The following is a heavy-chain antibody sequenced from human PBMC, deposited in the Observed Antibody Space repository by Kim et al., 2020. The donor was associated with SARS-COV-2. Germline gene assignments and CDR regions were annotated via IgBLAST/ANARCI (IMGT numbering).Heavy chain of an antibody. D-gene: IGHD2-2*01. Sequence: ASVKVSCKASGYTFTSYAMNWVRQAPEQGLEWMGWINTNTGNPTYAQGFTGRFVFSLDTSVSTAYLQISSLKAEDTAVYYCARDSVVVPAALIYVYYGMDGWGQGTTVTVSS. J-gene: IGHJ6*02. CDR3: ARDSVVVPAALIYVYYGMDG. CDR2: INTNTGNP. CDR1: GYTFTSYA. V-gene: IGHV7-4-1*02.